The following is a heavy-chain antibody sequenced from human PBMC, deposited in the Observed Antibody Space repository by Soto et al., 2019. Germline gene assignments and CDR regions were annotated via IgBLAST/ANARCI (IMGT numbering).Heavy chain of an antibody. Sequence: QVHLVQSGAEVKKPGASVKVSCKASGYIFSSYAVTWVRQAPGQGLEWMGWNSAYTGDTHYTQNLQDRVTMTTDTSTNTAYMELRDLRYDDTAVYYCARLGTVRTYFDYWGQGTLITVSS. D-gene: IGHD4-17*01. V-gene: IGHV1-18*01. CDR2: NSAYTGDT. CDR3: ARLGTVRTYFDY. J-gene: IGHJ4*02. CDR1: GYIFSSYA.